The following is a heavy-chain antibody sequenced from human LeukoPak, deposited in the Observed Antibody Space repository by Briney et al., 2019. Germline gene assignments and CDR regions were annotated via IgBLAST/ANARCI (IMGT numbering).Heavy chain of an antibody. CDR3: ARGTPEPKYYYDSSGYYYFDY. CDR1: GYTSTSYA. D-gene: IGHD3-22*01. V-gene: IGHV7-4-1*02. Sequence: ASVKVSCKASGYTSTSYAMNWVRQAPGQGLEWMGWINTNTGNPTYAQGFTGRFVFSLDTSVSTAYLQISSLKAEDTAVYYCARGTPEPKYYYDSSGYYYFDYWGQGTLVTVSS. CDR2: INTNTGNP. J-gene: IGHJ4*02.